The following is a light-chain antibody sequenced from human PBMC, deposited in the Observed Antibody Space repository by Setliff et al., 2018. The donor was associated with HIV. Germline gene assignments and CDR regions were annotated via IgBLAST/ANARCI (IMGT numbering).Light chain of an antibody. Sequence: QSVLTQPASVSGSPGQSITFSCTGTSSDVGNYNLVSWYQHHPGKAPKLMLYEVTKRPSGISDRFSGSKSGDTASLTISGLQAEDEADYYCCSYAGSRTFYVFGTGTKSPS. J-gene: IGLJ1*01. V-gene: IGLV2-23*02. CDR2: EVT. CDR3: CSYAGSRTFYV. CDR1: SSDVGNYNL.